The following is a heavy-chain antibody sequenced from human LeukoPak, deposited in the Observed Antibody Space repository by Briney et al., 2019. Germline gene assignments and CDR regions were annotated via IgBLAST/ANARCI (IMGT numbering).Heavy chain of an antibody. D-gene: IGHD1-26*01. Sequence: ASVKVSCKASGYTFTDYYMDWVRQAPGQGLEWMGRINPNSGGTSYAQRFQGRVTMTRDTSISTAYMDLSSLRSDDTAVYYCARGDTRIPYYFDHWGQGTLVTVSS. V-gene: IGHV1-2*06. CDR2: INPNSGGT. CDR3: ARGDTRIPYYFDH. J-gene: IGHJ4*02. CDR1: GYTFTDYY.